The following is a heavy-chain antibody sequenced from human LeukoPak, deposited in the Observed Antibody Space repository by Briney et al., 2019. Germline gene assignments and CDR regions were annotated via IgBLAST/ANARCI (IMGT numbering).Heavy chain of an antibody. CDR3: ARDLMVRGVTGFDY. V-gene: IGHV3-53*01. D-gene: IGHD3-10*01. CDR2: IYSGAST. J-gene: IGHJ4*02. CDR1: GFTVSSNY. Sequence: GGSLRLSCAASGFTVSSNYMSWVRQAPGKGLEWVSFIYSGASTYYTDSVKGRFTISRDNSKNTLYLQMNSLRAEDTAVYYCARDLMVRGVTGFDYWGQGTLVTVSS.